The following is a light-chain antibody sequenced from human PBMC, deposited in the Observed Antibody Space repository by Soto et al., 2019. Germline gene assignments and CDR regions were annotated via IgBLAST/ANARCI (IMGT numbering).Light chain of an antibody. CDR2: DAS. J-gene: IGKJ4*01. CDR3: QQYDNYKPLT. Sequence: VGDRITITCGASQSISSWLAWYQQKPGKAPKLPIFDASSLESGTPSRFSGRRSGTQFTLTINSLQPDDFATYYCQQYDNYKPLTFGGGTKVDIK. CDR1: QSISSW. V-gene: IGKV1-5*01.